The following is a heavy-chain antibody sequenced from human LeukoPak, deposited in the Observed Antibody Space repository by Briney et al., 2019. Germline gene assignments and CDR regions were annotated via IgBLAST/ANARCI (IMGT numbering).Heavy chain of an antibody. CDR3: AKGCGNDWFPLDY. D-gene: IGHD3-9*01. CDR1: GFTFTSYA. CDR2: ISGSGGST. Sequence: GRSLRLSCATSGFTFTSYAMSWVRQAPGKGLEWVSGISGSGGSTYYADSVGGRFTIPRDNSKNTLYLQMNSLGAEDTAMYYCAKGCGNDWFPLDYWGQGTLATVSS. V-gene: IGHV3-23*01. J-gene: IGHJ4*02.